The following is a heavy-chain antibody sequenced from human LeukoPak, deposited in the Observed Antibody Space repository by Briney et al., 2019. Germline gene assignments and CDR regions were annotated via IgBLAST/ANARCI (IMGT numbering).Heavy chain of an antibody. V-gene: IGHV4-34*01. CDR3: ASRRIGYSSSWYWFDP. Sequence: SETLSLTCAVYGGSFSGYYWSWIRQPPGKGLEWIGEINHSGSTNYNPSLKSRVTISVDTSKNQFSLKLSSVTAADTAVYYCASRRIGYSSSWYWFDPWGQGTLVTVSS. CDR2: INHSGST. J-gene: IGHJ5*02. CDR1: GGSFSGYY. D-gene: IGHD6-13*01.